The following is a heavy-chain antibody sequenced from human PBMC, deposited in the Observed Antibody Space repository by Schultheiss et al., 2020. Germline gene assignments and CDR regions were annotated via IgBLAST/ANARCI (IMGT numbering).Heavy chain of an antibody. Sequence: GGSLRLSCAASGFSFNRHWMSWVRQAPGKGLEWVANINDDGGEKCYVDSVRGRFTISRDNAKNSLYLQMDNLRDEDTAVYYCARGTIGVRGPAYYWGQGTQVTVSS. J-gene: IGHJ4*02. V-gene: IGHV3-7*01. D-gene: IGHD3-10*01. CDR2: INDDGGEK. CDR3: ARGTIGVRGPAYY. CDR1: GFSFNRHW.